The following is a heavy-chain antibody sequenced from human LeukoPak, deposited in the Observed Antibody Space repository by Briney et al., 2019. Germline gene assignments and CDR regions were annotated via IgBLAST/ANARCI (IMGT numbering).Heavy chain of an antibody. CDR1: GFNFNAYI. CDR2: ISHTGTI. CDR3: VRGGCGRAADCYSHYFDY. Sequence: GGSLRLSCAASGFNFNAYILNWVRQAPGKRLEWLSYISHTGTIYYADSVKGRFTISRDDAEASVFLQMNSLRTEDTALYYCVRGGCGRAADCYSHYFDYRGQGTPVTVSS. J-gene: IGHJ4*02. V-gene: IGHV3-69-1*02. D-gene: IGHD2-21*02.